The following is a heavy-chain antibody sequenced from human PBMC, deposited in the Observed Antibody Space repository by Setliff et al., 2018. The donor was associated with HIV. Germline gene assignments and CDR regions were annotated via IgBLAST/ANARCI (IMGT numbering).Heavy chain of an antibody. J-gene: IGHJ3*02. Sequence: ASVKVSCKASGYSFTSYGLSWVRQAPGQGLEWMGSITTYNGGTNYAQKFQGRFTMTTDTSTSTAYMELRSLRSDDTAVYYCTRGGYSGAFLDAFDIWGQGTMVTVSS. CDR1: GYSFTSYG. D-gene: IGHD1-26*01. V-gene: IGHV1-18*01. CDR3: TRGGYSGAFLDAFDI. CDR2: ITTYNGGT.